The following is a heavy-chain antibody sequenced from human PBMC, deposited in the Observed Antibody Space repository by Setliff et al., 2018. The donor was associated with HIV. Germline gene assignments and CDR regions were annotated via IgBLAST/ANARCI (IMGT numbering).Heavy chain of an antibody. Sequence: GGSLRLSCAASGLTFSNYAMNWVRQAPGKGPEWVSVIYSGSTYYADSVKGRFTISRDNSKNTLNLQMNSLRAEDMALYYCAKGVYCSGASCYPPYMDVWGIGTTVTVSS. J-gene: IGHJ6*03. D-gene: IGHD2-15*01. V-gene: IGHV3-23*03. CDR1: GLTFSNYA. CDR2: IYSGST. CDR3: AKGVYCSGASCYPPYMDV.